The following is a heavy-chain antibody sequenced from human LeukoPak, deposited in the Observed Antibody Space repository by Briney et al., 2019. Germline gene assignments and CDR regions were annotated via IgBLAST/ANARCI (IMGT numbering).Heavy chain of an antibody. Sequence: GGSLRLSCSASGFTFSSYWMHWVRQAPGKGLVWVSHIKSDGSVTNYADFVRGRLTISRDNAKNTLYLQMNSLRAEDTAVCYCARNWGHSDYWGQGTLVTVSS. D-gene: IGHD3-16*01. CDR3: ARNWGHSDY. V-gene: IGHV3-74*01. CDR1: GFTFSSYW. CDR2: IKSDGSVT. J-gene: IGHJ4*02.